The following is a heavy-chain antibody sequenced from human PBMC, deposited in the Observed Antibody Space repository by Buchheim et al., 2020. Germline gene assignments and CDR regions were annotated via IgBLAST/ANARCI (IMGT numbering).Heavy chain of an antibody. V-gene: IGHV3-13*01. CDR1: GFSLSSYD. J-gene: IGHJ4*02. D-gene: IGHD6-19*01. CDR2: IGRGGDT. Sequence: EVRLVESGGGLVQPGGSLRLSCAVSGFSLSSYDMHWVRQVRGKGLEWVSLIGRGGDTHYSDSVKDRFTVPRQNAENSLLFQMNSLRAEDSAVYYCVTDNSGWGLEHWGQGTL. CDR3: VTDNSGWGLEH.